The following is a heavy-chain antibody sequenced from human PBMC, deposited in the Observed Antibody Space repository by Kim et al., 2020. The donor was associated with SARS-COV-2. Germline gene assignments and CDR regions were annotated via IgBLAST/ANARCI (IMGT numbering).Heavy chain of an antibody. V-gene: IGHV3-23*01. CDR3: ANLGPYYYGSRGDY. D-gene: IGHD3-22*01. Sequence: ADSGTGRFTISRDNSKNALYLQRNRVRAEDTSVYYCANLGPYYYGSRGDYWGQGTLVTVSS. J-gene: IGHJ4*02.